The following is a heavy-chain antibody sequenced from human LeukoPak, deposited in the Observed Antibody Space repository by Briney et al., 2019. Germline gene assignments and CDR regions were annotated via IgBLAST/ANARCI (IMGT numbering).Heavy chain of an antibody. CDR2: IYYSGST. Sequence: SETLSLTCTVSGGSISSHYWSWIRQPPGKGLEWIGYIYYSGSTYYNPSLKSRVTISVDTSKNQLSLKLSSVTAADTAVYYCARVVTEPTAVQYYYYMDVWGRGTTVTVSS. D-gene: IGHD1-1*01. CDR1: GGSISSHY. V-gene: IGHV4-59*11. CDR3: ARVVTEPTAVQYYYYMDV. J-gene: IGHJ6*03.